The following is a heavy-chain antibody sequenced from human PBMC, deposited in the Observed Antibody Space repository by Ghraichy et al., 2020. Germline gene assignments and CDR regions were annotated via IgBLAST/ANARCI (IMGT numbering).Heavy chain of an antibody. Sequence: GESLNISCKGSGYSFTSYWIGWVRQMPGKGLEWMGIIYPGDSDTRYSPSFQGQVTISADKSISTAYLQWSSLKASDTAMYYCARMGVAAAGKNYFDYWGQGTLVTVSS. CDR2: IYPGDSDT. D-gene: IGHD6-13*01. CDR1: GYSFTSYW. CDR3: ARMGVAAAGKNYFDY. V-gene: IGHV5-51*01. J-gene: IGHJ4*02.